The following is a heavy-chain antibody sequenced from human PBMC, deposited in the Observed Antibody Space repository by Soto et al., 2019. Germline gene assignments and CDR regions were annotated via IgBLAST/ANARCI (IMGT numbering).Heavy chain of an antibody. V-gene: IGHV4-34*01. CDR1: DGSFIGCY. J-gene: IGHJ6*03. Sequence: SGTLSISCAEYDGSFIGCYWSWIRQSPGKGLEWIGEINHSGSTNYNPSLKSRVTISVDTSKNQFSLKLSSVTAADTAVYYCARILGGLRYCSSTSCPRYYYMDVWGKGTTVTVSS. CDR3: ARILGGLRYCSSTSCPRYYYMDV. D-gene: IGHD2-2*01. CDR2: INHSGST.